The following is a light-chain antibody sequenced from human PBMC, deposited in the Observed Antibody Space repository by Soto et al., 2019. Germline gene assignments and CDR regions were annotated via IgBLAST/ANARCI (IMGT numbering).Light chain of an antibody. CDR2: GAS. CDR1: HSVSSSY. J-gene: IGKJ5*01. Sequence: EIVLTQSPGTLSLSPGERATLSCRASHSVSSSYLAWYQQKPDQAPRLLIYGASSRATGIPDRFSGSGSGTDFTLTISRLEPEDFVVYYCQQFDTSPPSTFGQGTRLEIK. V-gene: IGKV3-20*01. CDR3: QQFDTSPPST.